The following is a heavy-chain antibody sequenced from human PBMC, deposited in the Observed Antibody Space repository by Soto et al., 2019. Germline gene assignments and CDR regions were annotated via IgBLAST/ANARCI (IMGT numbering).Heavy chain of an antibody. Sequence: QVQLVQSGAEVKKPGASVKVSCKASGYHFTGYYMHWVRQAPGQGLEWMGCINPNNGGTNYAKKFQGWVTRTRDTSISTAYRELSRLRSDDTAVYYWAGSAATNFYYQYNGIDVCGQGTTVTV. CDR1: GYHFTGYY. V-gene: IGHV1-2*04. CDR3: AGSAATNFYYQYNGIDV. D-gene: IGHD1-1*01. J-gene: IGHJ6*02. CDR2: INPNNGGT.